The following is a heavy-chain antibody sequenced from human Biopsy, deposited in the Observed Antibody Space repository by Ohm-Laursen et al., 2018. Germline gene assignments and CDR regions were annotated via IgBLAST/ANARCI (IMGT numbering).Heavy chain of an antibody. V-gene: IGHV3-11*01. CDR1: GFPVSDYY. D-gene: IGHD2-15*01. CDR2: INSSGSTK. J-gene: IGHJ4*02. Sequence: GSLRLSCSASGFPVSDYYMSWIRQAPGRGLEWVSDINSSGSTKYHAESVKGRFTISRDNAMNSVYLQMNSLRSEDTAVYYCARAVGIAAAPIDYWGQGTLVTVSS. CDR3: ARAVGIAAAPIDY.